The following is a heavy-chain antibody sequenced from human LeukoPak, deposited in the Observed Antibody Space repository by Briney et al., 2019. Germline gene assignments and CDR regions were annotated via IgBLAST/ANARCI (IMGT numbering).Heavy chain of an antibody. D-gene: IGHD3-22*01. J-gene: IGHJ3*02. CDR1: GGSFSGYY. Sequence: SETLSLTCAVYGGSFSGYYWSWIRQPPGKGLEWIGEINHSGSTNYNPSLKSRATISVDTSKNQFSLKLSSVTAADTAVYYCAKAADDYYDSSGHPGDAFDIWGQGTMVTVSS. V-gene: IGHV4-34*01. CDR3: AKAADDYYDSSGHPGDAFDI. CDR2: INHSGST.